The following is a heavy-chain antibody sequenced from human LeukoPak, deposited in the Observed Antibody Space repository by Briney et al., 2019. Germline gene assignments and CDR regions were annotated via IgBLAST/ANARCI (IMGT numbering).Heavy chain of an antibody. CDR3: ARQYSSGSIDY. CDR1: GYTFTSYD. CDR2: MNPDSGNT. J-gene: IGHJ4*02. V-gene: IGHV1-8*01. D-gene: IGHD6-19*01. Sequence: APVKVSCKASGYTFTSYDINWVRQATGQGLEWMGWMNPDSGNTGYAQKFQGRVTMTRNTSISTAYMELSSLRSENTAVYYCARQYSSGSIDYWGQGTLVTVSS.